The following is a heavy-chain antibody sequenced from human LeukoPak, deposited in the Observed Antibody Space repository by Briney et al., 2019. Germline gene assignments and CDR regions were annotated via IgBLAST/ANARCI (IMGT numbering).Heavy chain of an antibody. V-gene: IGHV1-46*01. CDR2: INPSGGST. D-gene: IGHD6-25*01. J-gene: IGHJ6*03. CDR1: GYTFTSYY. CDR3: ARDLFEGGYLYYYYYYMDV. Sequence: GASVKVSCKASGYTFTSYYMHWVRQAPGQGLEWMGIINPSGGSTSYAQKFQGRVTMTRDTSTGTVYMELNSLRAEDTAVYYCARDLFEGGYLYYYYYYMDVWGKGTTVTVSS.